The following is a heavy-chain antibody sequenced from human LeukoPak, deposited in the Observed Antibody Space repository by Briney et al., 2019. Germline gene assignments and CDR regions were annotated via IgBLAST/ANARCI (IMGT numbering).Heavy chain of an antibody. D-gene: IGHD4-11*01. Sequence: ASVKVSCKASGYTFTSYDINWVRQATGQGLEWMGWMNPNNANTDYGQKFQGRVTLTRNTSISTAYMELSSLRSEDTAVYYCARGNLTTVTTSLDYWGQGTLVTVSS. CDR2: MNPNNANT. CDR1: GYTFTSYD. CDR3: ARGNLTTVTTSLDY. V-gene: IGHV1-8*01. J-gene: IGHJ4*02.